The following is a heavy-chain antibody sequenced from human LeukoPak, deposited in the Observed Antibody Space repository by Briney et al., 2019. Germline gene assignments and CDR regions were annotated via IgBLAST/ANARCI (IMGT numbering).Heavy chain of an antibody. CDR3: ANDFDH. CDR2: ISGSDDNT. V-gene: IGHV3-23*01. Sequence: PGGSLRLSCAASGFTFNNYAMSWVRQAPGKGLEWVSTISGSDDNTYYADFVKGRFTISRDISKNTLYLQMNSLRADDTAVYYCANDFDHWGQGTLVTVSS. J-gene: IGHJ4*02. CDR1: GFTFNNYA.